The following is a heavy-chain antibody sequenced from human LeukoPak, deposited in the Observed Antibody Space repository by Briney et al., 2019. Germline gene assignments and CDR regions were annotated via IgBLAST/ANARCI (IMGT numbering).Heavy chain of an antibody. CDR3: ARAGPPTYYYDSSGYPVGEFDY. J-gene: IGHJ4*02. CDR2: IYYSGST. Sequence: SETLSLTCTVSGGSISSYYWSWIRQPPGKGLEWIGYIYYSGSTNYNPSLKSRVTISVDTSKNQFSLKLSSVTAADTAVYYCARAGPPTYYYDSSGYPVGEFDYWGQGTLVTVSS. CDR1: GGSISSYY. V-gene: IGHV4-59*01. D-gene: IGHD3-22*01.